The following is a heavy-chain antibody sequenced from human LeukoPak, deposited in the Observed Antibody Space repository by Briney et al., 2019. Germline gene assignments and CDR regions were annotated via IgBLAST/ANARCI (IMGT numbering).Heavy chain of an antibody. V-gene: IGHV1-18*01. CDR3: ARDRISADCSSTSCYMGWFDP. CDR1: GYTFTSYG. J-gene: IGHJ5*02. Sequence: ASVKVSFKASGYTFTSYGISWVRQAPGQGLEWMGWISAYNGNTNYAQKLQGRVTMTTDTSTSTAYMELRSLRSDDTAVYYCARDRISADCSSTSCYMGWFDPWGQGTLVTVSS. CDR2: ISAYNGNT. D-gene: IGHD2-2*02.